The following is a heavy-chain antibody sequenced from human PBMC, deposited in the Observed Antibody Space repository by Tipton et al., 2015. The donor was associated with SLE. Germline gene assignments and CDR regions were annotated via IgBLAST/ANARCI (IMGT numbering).Heavy chain of an antibody. CDR1: GGTFSSYA. Sequence: QVQLVQSGAEVKKPGSSVKVSCKASGGTFSSYAISWVRQAPGQGLEWMGRIIPIFGTANYAQKFQGRVTITADESTSTAYMELSSLRSEDTAVYYCARERGRGLDYSNYGPFDYWGQGTLVTVSS. CDR2: IIPIFGTA. D-gene: IGHD4-11*01. CDR3: ARERGRGLDYSNYGPFDY. V-gene: IGHV1-69*18. J-gene: IGHJ4*02.